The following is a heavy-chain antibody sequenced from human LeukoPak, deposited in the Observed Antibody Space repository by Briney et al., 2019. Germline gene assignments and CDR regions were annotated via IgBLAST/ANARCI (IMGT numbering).Heavy chain of an antibody. CDR3: ARAKPYYYGSGAYYFDY. CDR1: GYTFTSYY. CDR2: INPSGGST. D-gene: IGHD3-10*01. J-gene: IGHJ4*02. Sequence: AASVKVSCKASGYTFTSYYMHWVRQAPGQGLEWMGIINPSGGSTSYAQKFQGRVTMTRDTSTSTVYMELSSLRSEDTAVYYCARAKPYYYGSGAYYFDYWGQGTLVTVSS. V-gene: IGHV1-46*01.